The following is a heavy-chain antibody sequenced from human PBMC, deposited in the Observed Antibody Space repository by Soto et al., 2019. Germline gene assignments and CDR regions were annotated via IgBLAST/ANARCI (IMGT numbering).Heavy chain of an antibody. CDR1: GGTFSSYA. CDR2: IIPIFGTA. CDR3: ARDVVYSSGWSIYFQH. V-gene: IGHV1-69*01. J-gene: IGHJ1*01. Sequence: QVQLVQSGAEVKKPGSSVKVSCKASGGTFSSYAISWVRQAPGQGLEWMGGIIPIFGTANYAQRLQGRVTITADESTSTAYMELRSLRSEDTAVYYCARDVVYSSGWSIYFQHWGQGTLVTVSS. D-gene: IGHD6-19*01.